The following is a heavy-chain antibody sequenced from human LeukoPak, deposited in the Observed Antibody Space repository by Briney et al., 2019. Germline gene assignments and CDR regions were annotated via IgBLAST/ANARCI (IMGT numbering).Heavy chain of an antibody. D-gene: IGHD4-23*01. CDR1: GFTFSSYW. CDR3: ARGRPHGNDY. V-gene: IGHV3-74*01. J-gene: IGHJ4*02. Sequence: GGSLRLSCAASGFTFSSYWMNWVRQAPGKGLVWVSRIASDGSSTTYVDSVKGRFSISRDNAKNTLYLQMNSLRVEDTAVYYCARGRPHGNDYWGQGTLVTVSS. CDR2: IASDGSST.